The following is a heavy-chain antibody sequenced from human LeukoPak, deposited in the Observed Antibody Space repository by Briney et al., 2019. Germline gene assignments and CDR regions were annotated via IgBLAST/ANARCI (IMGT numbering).Heavy chain of an antibody. CDR3: ARDCYRGYSSGWYSVGSWFDP. CDR1: GGTFSSYA. J-gene: IGHJ5*02. V-gene: IGHV1-69*05. CDR2: IIPIFGTA. Sequence: SSVKVSCKASGGTFSSYAISWVRQAPGQGLEWMGRIIPIFGTANYAQKFQGRVTITTDESTSTAYMELSSLRSEDTAVYYCARDCYRGYSSGWYSVGSWFDPWGQGTLVTASS. D-gene: IGHD6-19*01.